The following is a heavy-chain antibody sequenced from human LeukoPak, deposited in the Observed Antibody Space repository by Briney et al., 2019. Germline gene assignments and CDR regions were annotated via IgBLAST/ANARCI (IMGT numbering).Heavy chain of an antibody. J-gene: IGHJ4*02. CDR3: AADPSYSSGYRYYFDY. D-gene: IGHD3-22*01. Sequence: SVKVSCKTSGFTSISSAVQWVRQARGQRLEWIGWIVVGSGNTNYAQKFQERVTITRDMSTSTAYMELSSLRSEDTAVYYCAADPSYSSGYRYYFDYWGQGTLVTVSS. CDR2: IVVGSGNT. CDR1: GFTSISSA. V-gene: IGHV1-58*01.